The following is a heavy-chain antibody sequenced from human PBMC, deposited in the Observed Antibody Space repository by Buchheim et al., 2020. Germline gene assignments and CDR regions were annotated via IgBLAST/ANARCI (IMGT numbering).Heavy chain of an antibody. V-gene: IGHV4-4*02. CDR2: ISHSGST. D-gene: IGHD2-15*01. CDR3: ASGGGYCYSCPGNWYFDL. Sequence: QVQLQESGPGLVKPSGTLSLTCAVSGGSISTSHWWSWVRQPPGKGLEWIGEISHSGSTNYKPSLKSRVTISVDKPKNQFSPNLTSVTAADTAVYYCASGGGYCYSCPGNWYFDLWGRGTL. CDR1: GGSISTSHW. J-gene: IGHJ2*01.